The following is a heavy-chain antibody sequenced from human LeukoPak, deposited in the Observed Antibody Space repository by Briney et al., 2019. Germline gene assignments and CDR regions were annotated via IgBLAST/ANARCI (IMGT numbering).Heavy chain of an antibody. V-gene: IGHV3-21*01. CDR3: ARSDSSGYQNLDAFDI. CDR1: GFTFTSYN. CDR2: ISSSGSYI. D-gene: IGHD3-22*01. J-gene: IGHJ3*02. Sequence: GGSLRLSCAASGFTFTSYNMDWVRQAPGRGLEWVSSISSSGSYIYYADSVKGRFTISRDNAKNSLYLQMNSLRAEDTAVYYCARSDSSGYQNLDAFDIWGQGTMVTVSS.